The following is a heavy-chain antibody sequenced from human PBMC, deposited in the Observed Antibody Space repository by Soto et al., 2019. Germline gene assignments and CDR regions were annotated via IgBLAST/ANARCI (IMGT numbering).Heavy chain of an antibody. J-gene: IGHJ4*02. CDR2: ISYVGSNQ. CDR3: AKLLYHYDSSGFTADY. CDR1: GFTFSSYG. Sequence: GGSLRLSCAASGFTFSSYGMYWVRQAPGKGLEWVAGISYVGSNQYYADSVRGRFTISRDNSKNTLYLQMNSLRTEDTAVYYCAKLLYHYDSSGFTADYWGQGTRVTVSS. D-gene: IGHD3-22*01. V-gene: IGHV3-30*18.